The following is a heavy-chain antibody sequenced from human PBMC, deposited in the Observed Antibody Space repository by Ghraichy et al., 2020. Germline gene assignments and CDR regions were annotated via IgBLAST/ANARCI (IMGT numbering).Heavy chain of an antibody. D-gene: IGHD3-3*01. Sequence: SETLSLTCAVSGGSFSGYYWAWIRQSPGKGLEWIGEINYSGTSNYNPSLKNRVSMSVDASKSHFSLNLKSLPAADTAVYYCARGREDDDWGGYAPPAAFDFWGQGNLVTVS. J-gene: IGHJ4*02. CDR3: ARGREDDDWGGYAPPAAFDF. CDR1: GGSFSGYY. CDR2: INYSGTS. V-gene: IGHV4-34*01.